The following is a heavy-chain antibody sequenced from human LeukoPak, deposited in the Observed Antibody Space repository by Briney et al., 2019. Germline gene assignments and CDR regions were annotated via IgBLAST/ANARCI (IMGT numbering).Heavy chain of an antibody. CDR1: GFTFSSYA. D-gene: IGHD3-22*01. Sequence: GSLRLSCADSGFTFSSYAMSWVRPAPGKGLEWVSGITGSGGSTYYADSVKGRFTISRDNSKSTLYLQMNSLRAEDTAIYYCTKGRYYDRGAFDIWGQGTMVTVSS. CDR3: TKGRYYDRGAFDI. V-gene: IGHV3-23*01. CDR2: ITGSGGST. J-gene: IGHJ3*02.